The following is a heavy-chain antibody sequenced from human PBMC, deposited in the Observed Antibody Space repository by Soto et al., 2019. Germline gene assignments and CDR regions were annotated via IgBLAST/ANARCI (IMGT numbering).Heavy chain of an antibody. V-gene: IGHV3-23*01. J-gene: IGHJ3*02. Sequence: EVQLLESGGGLVQPGGSLRLCCAASGFVFSSYAMSWVRQAPGKGLEWVSAISGSGTTAYYADSVKGRFIFSRDNPKNTMYLQMNSLRAEDTAVYFCAKTTDGWFSAFEIWGQGTVVTVSS. CDR1: GFVFSSYA. D-gene: IGHD6-19*01. CDR3: AKTTDGWFSAFEI. CDR2: ISGSGTTA.